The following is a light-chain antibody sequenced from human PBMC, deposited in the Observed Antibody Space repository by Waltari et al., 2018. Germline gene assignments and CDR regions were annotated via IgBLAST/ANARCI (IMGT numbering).Light chain of an antibody. CDR1: PPNIEGTM. CDR2: GTR. V-gene: IGLV1-44*01. Sequence: VLPHPPPPPGPPVRSLTIPCSGIPPNIEGTMATGYQQLPGTAPKLLIYGTRERPSGVPNRLSGSKSGTSASLAISALQSEDEADYYCAAWDDSLNGPVFGTGTKVTVL. CDR3: AAWDDSLNGPV. J-gene: IGLJ1*01.